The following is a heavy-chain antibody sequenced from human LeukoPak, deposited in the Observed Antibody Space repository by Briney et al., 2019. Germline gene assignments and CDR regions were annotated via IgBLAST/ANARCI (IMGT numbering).Heavy chain of an antibody. CDR3: ARPSGYYDSSVAFDI. V-gene: IGHV3-74*01. Sequence: GGSLRLSCAASGFTFSSYCMHWVRQAPGKGLVWVSRINSDGSSTIYTDSVKGRFTISRDNAKNTLYLQMNSLRAEDTAVYYCARPSGYYDSSVAFDIWGQGTMVTVSS. J-gene: IGHJ3*02. D-gene: IGHD3-22*01. CDR1: GFTFSSYC. CDR2: INSDGSST.